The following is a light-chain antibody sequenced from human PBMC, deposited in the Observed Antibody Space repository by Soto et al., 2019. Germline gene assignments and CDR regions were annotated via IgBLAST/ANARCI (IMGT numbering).Light chain of an antibody. CDR3: QSADSSGTYV. Sequence: SYELAQPPSVSVSPGQTARITCSGDALPKQYAYWYQQKPGQAPVLVIYKDSERPSGIPERFPGSSSGTTVTLTISGVQAEDEADYYCQSADSSGTYVFGTGTKV. CDR1: ALPKQY. V-gene: IGLV3-25*02. CDR2: KDS. J-gene: IGLJ1*01.